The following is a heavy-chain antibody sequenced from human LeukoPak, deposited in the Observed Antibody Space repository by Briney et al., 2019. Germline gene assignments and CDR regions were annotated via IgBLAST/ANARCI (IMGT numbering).Heavy chain of an antibody. V-gene: IGHV3-53*04. J-gene: IGHJ4*02. CDR2: IYSGGST. CDR1: GFTVSGNY. CDR3: ARSRGYSYGLFDY. D-gene: IGHD5-18*01. Sequence: HPGGSLRLSCAASGFTVSGNYMSWVRQAPGKGLEWVSVIYSGGSTYYADSVKGRFTISRHNSKNTLYLQMNSLRAEDTAVYYCARSRGYSYGLFDYWGQGTLVTVSS.